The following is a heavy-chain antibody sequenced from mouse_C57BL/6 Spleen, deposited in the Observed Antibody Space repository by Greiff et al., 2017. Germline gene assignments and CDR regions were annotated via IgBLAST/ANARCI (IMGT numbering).Heavy chain of an antibody. V-gene: IGHV1-26*01. J-gene: IGHJ4*01. CDR1: GYTFTDYY. Sequence: EVQLQQSGPELVKPGASVKISCKASGYTFTDYYMNWVKQSHGKSLEWIGDINPNNGGTSYNQKFKGKATLTVDKSSSTAYMELRSLTSEDSAVYYCANYYDYDDYYAMDYWGQGTSVTVSS. CDR3: ANYYDYDDYYAMDY. D-gene: IGHD2-4*01. CDR2: INPNNGGT.